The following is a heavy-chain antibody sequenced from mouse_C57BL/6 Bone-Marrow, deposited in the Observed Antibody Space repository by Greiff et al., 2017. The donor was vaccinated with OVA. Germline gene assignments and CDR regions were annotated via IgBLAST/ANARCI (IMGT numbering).Heavy chain of an antibody. J-gene: IGHJ2*01. V-gene: IGHV1-82*01. D-gene: IGHD1-1*01. CDR1: GYAFSSSW. CDR3: AREGVYYYGSSQYYFDY. CDR2: IYPGDGDT. Sequence: QVQLQQSGPELVKPGASVKISCKASGYAFSSSWMNWVKQRPGKGLEWIGRIYPGDGDTNYNGKFKGKATLTADKSSSTAYMKLSSLTSEDSAVYFCAREGVYYYGSSQYYFDYWGQGTTLTVSS.